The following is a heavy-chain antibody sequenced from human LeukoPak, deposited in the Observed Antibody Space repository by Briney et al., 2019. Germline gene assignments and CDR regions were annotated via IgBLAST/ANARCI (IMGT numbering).Heavy chain of an antibody. Sequence: PSQTLSLTCTVSGGSISSGSYYWSWIRQPAGKGLEWIGRIYTSGSTNYNPSLKSRVTISVDTSKNQFSLKLSSVTAADTAVYYCARNMVRGEGWFDPWGQGTLVTVSS. CDR3: ARNMVRGEGWFDP. CDR1: GGSISSGSYY. CDR2: IYTSGST. V-gene: IGHV4-61*02. D-gene: IGHD3-10*01. J-gene: IGHJ5*02.